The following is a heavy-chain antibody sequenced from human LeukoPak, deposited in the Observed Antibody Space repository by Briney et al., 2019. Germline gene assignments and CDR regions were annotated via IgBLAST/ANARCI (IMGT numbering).Heavy chain of an antibody. CDR2: INPNSGGT. CDR1: GYTFTGYY. Sequence: ASVKVSCKASGYTFTGYYMHWVRQAPGQGLEWMGWINPNSGGTNYAQKFQGRVTMTRDTSISTAYMELSRLRSDDTAVYYCAREEDDSSGYYYYYWGQGTLVTVSS. V-gene: IGHV1-2*02. D-gene: IGHD3-22*01. J-gene: IGHJ4*02. CDR3: AREEDDSSGYYYYY.